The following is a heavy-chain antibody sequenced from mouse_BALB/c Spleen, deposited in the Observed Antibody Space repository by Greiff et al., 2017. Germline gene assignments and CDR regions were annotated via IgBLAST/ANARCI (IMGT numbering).Heavy chain of an antibody. V-gene: IGHV2-9*02. J-gene: IGHJ4*01. CDR3: ARTYYGSSLYAMDY. CDR1: GFSLTSYG. CDR2: IWAGGST. D-gene: IGHD1-1*01. Sequence: QVHVKQSGPGLVAPSQSLSITCTVSGFSLTSYGVHWVRQPPGKGLEWLGVIWAGGSTNYNSALMSRLSISKDNSKSQVFLKMNSLQTDDTAMYYCARTYYGSSLYAMDYWGQGTSVTVSS.